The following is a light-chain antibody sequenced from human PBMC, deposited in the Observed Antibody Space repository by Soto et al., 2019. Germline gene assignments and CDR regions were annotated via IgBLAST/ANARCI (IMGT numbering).Light chain of an antibody. Sequence: DIQMTQSPSTLSGSVGDRVTITCRASQTISSWLAWYQQKPGKAPKLLIYKASTLKSGVPSRFSGSGSGTESTLTISSLQPDDVATYYCQHYTSYSESFGQGTKGELK. CDR1: QTISSW. CDR2: KAS. V-gene: IGKV1-5*03. CDR3: QHYTSYSES. J-gene: IGKJ1*01.